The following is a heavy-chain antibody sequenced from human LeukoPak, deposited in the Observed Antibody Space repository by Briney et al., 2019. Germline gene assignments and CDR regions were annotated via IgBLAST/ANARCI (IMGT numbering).Heavy chain of an antibody. J-gene: IGHJ4*02. V-gene: IGHV1-18*04. CDR1: GYTYTNHG. Sequence: ASVKVSCKASGYTYTNHGITRVRQAPGQGLEWMGWISAYNRDTKYAQNFQGRVTFITESSTSTAYMELRSLGSDDTAVYYCARDPSNTSGWSPYFDSWGQGTLVTVSA. D-gene: IGHD6-13*01. CDR3: ARDPSNTSGWSPYFDS. CDR2: ISAYNRDT.